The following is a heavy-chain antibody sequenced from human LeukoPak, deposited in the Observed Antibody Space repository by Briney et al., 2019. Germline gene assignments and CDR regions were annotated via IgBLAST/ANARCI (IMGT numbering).Heavy chain of an antibody. CDR1: GFTFSSYG. Sequence: PGRSLRLSCAASGFTFSSYGMHWVRQAPGKGLEWVAVIWYDGSNKYYADSVKGRFTISRDNSKNTLYLQMNSLRAEDTAVYYCARDSTPVAGSPVGMDVWGQGTTVTVSS. CDR2: IWYDGSNK. V-gene: IGHV3-33*01. D-gene: IGHD6-19*01. CDR3: ARDSTPVAGSPVGMDV. J-gene: IGHJ6*02.